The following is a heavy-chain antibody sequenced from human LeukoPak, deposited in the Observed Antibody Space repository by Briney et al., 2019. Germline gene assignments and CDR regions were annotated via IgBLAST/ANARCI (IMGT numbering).Heavy chain of an antibody. CDR2: IYPGDSDT. CDR1: GYSFTSYW. Sequence: GESLKISCKGSGYSFTSYWIGWVRQMPGKGLEWMGIIYPGDSDTRYSPSFQGQVTISADKSISTAYLQWSSLKASDTAMYYCARQYYDSSGYYYGYFDYWGQGTLVTVSS. D-gene: IGHD3-22*01. V-gene: IGHV5-51*01. J-gene: IGHJ4*02. CDR3: ARQYYDSSGYYYGYFDY.